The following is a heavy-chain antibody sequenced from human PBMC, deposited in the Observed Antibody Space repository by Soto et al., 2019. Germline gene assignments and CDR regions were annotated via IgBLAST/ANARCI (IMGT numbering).Heavy chain of an antibody. CDR3: ARTGGSQNYHYYGMDV. D-gene: IGHD2-8*02. CDR1: GFTFSSYS. CDR2: ISSSSSYI. Sequence: GGSLRLSCAASGFTFSSYSMNWVRQAPGKGLEWVSSISSSSSYIYYADSVKGRFTISRDNAKNSLYLQMNSLRAEDTAVYYCARTGGSQNYHYYGMDVWGQGTTVTVSS. V-gene: IGHV3-21*01. J-gene: IGHJ6*02.